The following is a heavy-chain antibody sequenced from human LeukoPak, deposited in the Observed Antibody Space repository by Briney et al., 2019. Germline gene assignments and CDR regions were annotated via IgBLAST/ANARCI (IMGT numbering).Heavy chain of an antibody. D-gene: IGHD4-17*01. J-gene: IGHJ4*02. V-gene: IGHV3-23*01. Sequence: TGGSLRLSCAASGFTFSIYAMSWVRQAPGKGLEWVAGISGSGAGTYYADSVKGRFTISRDNSKNTLYLQMNSLRAEDTAVYYCAKEVTTPYFDYWGQGSLVTVSS. CDR3: AKEVTTPYFDY. CDR1: GFTFSIYA. CDR2: ISGSGAGT.